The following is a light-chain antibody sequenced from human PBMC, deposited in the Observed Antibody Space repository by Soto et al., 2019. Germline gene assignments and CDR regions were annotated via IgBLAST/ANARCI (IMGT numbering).Light chain of an antibody. V-gene: IGKV3D-15*01. J-gene: IGKJ1*01. CDR1: QSVSSK. CDR2: GAS. Sequence: EILMTQSPATLSVSPGEGATLSCRATQSVSSKLAWYQQKPGQAPRLLIYGASTRATGIPARFSGSGSGTDFTLIISSLQSEDSAVYDCQQYNSWLWTFGQGTKVDIK. CDR3: QQYNSWLWT.